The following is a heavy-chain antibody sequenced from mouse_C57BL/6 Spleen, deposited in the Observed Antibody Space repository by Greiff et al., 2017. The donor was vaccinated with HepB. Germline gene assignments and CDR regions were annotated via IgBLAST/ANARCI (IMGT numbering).Heavy chain of an antibody. V-gene: IGHV1-5*01. CDR1: GYTFTSYW. Sequence: VQLQQSGPVLARPGASVKMSCKPSGYTFTSYWMHWVKQRPGQGLEWIGAIYPGNSDTSYNQKFKGKAKLTAVTSASTAYMELSSLTNEDSAVYYCPLSSYYGSRDYWGQLTTLTVSS. CDR3: PLSSYYGSRDY. CDR2: IYPGNSDT. J-gene: IGHJ2*01. D-gene: IGHD1-1*01.